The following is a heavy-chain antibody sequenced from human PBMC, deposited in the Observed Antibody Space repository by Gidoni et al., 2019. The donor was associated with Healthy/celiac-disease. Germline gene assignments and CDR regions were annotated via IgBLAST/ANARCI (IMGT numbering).Heavy chain of an antibody. J-gene: IGHJ4*02. CDR2: IYYSGST. Sequence: WIRQPPGKGLEWIGYIYYSGSTNYNPSLKSRVTISVDTSKNQFSLKLSSVTAADTAVYYCARGPKATYGDSWYYFDYWGQGTLVTVSS. D-gene: IGHD4-17*01. CDR3: ARGPKATYGDSWYYFDY. V-gene: IGHV4-59*01.